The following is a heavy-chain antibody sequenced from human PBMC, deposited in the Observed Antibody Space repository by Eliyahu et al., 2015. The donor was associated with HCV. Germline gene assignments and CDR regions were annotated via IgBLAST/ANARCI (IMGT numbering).Heavy chain of an antibody. V-gene: IGHV1-2*02. CDR3: ARGFVTQQLLPRY. CDR1: GYSFTAYY. D-gene: IGHD6-13*01. CDR2: INPNSGVA. J-gene: IGHJ4*02. Sequence: QVQLVQSGAEMKEPGASVKVSCKTSGYSFTAYYIHWVRQAPGQGLEWMGWINPNSGVATYAQKFRGRVTVSGDPSLSTAYMELNTLGSDDTAVYFCARGFVTQQLLPRYWGQGTLVTVSS.